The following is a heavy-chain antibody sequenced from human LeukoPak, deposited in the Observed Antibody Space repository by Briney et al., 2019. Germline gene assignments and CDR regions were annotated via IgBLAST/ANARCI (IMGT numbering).Heavy chain of an antibody. D-gene: IGHD6-13*01. CDR1: GFTFSSYW. J-gene: IGHJ6*03. CDR2: IKQDGSEK. V-gene: IGHV3-7*01. CDR3: AREDRGPGVAAAGTDYYYYMDV. Sequence: GGSLRLSCAASGFTFSSYWISWVRQAPGKGLEWVANIKQDGSEKYYVDSVKGRFTISRDNAKNSLYLQMNSLRAEDTAVYYCAREDRGPGVAAAGTDYYYYMDVWGKGTTVTVSS.